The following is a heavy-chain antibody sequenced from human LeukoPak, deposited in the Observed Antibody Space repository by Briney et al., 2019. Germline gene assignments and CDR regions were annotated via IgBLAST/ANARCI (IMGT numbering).Heavy chain of an antibody. D-gene: IGHD3-10*01. Sequence: ASVKVSCKASGYTFTGYYMHWVRQAPGQGLEWMGWINPNSGGTNYAQKFQGRVTMTRDTSISTAYMELSRLRSDDTAVYYCARVVTMVRGARGDPDYWGQGTLVTVSS. V-gene: IGHV1-2*02. CDR2: INPNSGGT. CDR1: GYTFTGYY. J-gene: IGHJ4*02. CDR3: ARVVTMVRGARGDPDY.